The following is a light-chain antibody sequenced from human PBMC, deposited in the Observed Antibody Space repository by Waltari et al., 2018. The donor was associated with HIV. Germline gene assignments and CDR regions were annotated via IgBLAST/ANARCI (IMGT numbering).Light chain of an antibody. J-gene: IGLJ3*02. CDR3: CSYAGSRTWV. CDR2: VVF. V-gene: IGLV2-23*02. CDR1: SRDVDGYNF. Sequence: QSALTQPASVSGSPGQSITIPCTGTSRDVDGYNFVSWYQQHPGKAPKLIIFVVFKRPSGVSVRFSGSKSGNTASLTISGLQSEDEADYYCCSYAGSRTWVFGGGTKVTVL.